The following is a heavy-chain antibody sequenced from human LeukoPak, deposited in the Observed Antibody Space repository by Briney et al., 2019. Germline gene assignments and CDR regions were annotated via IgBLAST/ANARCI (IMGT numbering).Heavy chain of an antibody. V-gene: IGHV3-30*19. CDR1: GFSLSTYG. CDR3: ARDWGASDWYNWFDP. CDR2: IAHDGVAK. J-gene: IGHJ5*02. Sequence: PGRSLRLSCVTAGFSLSTYGMHWVRQAPGKGLEWVAMIAHDGVAKYYTDSVKGRFTISRDNSRNTLYLQMNSLRPEDTAAYYCARDWGASDWYNWFDPWGQGTLVTVSS. D-gene: IGHD6-19*01.